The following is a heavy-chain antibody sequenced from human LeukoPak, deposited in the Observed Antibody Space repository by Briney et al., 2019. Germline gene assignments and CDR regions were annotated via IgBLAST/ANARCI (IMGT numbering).Heavy chain of an antibody. V-gene: IGHV4-59*01. D-gene: IGHD5-24*01. CDR1: GGSLNNYY. J-gene: IGHJ4*02. CDR3: ARGCGDGDNSVPSTFDN. Sequence: SETLSLTCTVSGGSLNNYYSSWIRQPPGKGLEWVGYVYYSGTTNYKPSLKSRVTISVDTSKHQFPLKVSSVTAADTAVYYCARGCGDGDNSVPSTFDNWGQGTLVTASS. CDR2: VYYSGTT.